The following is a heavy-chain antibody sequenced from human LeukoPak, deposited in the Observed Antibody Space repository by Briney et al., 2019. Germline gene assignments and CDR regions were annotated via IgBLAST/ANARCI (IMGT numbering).Heavy chain of an antibody. CDR1: GFTFKNCA. J-gene: IGHJ4*02. Sequence: PGGSLRLSCVASGFTFKNCAMSWVRQAPGKGLEWVSGINYSGGHKYYADSVKGRFTNSRDSSKNTLSLQMNSLTTEDTAVYYCAKDDSMTLDHFDYWGQGALVTVSS. CDR3: AKDDSMTLDHFDY. CDR2: INYSGGHK. D-gene: IGHD4-11*01. V-gene: IGHV3-23*01.